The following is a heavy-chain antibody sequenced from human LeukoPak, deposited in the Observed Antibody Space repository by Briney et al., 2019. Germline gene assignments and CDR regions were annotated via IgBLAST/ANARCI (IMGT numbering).Heavy chain of an antibody. J-gene: IGHJ4*02. Sequence: GRSLRLSCAASGFTFSSYGMHWVRQAPGKGLEWVAVIWYDGSNKYYADSVKGRFTISRDNSKNTLYLQMNSLRAEDTAVYYCARVEGIPITMVRGVIKVWGQGTLVTVSS. CDR1: GFTFSSYG. CDR3: ARVEGIPITMVRGVIKV. CDR2: IWYDGSNK. D-gene: IGHD3-10*01. V-gene: IGHV3-33*01.